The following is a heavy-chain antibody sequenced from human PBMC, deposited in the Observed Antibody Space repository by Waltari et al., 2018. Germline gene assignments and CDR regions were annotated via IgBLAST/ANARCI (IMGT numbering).Heavy chain of an antibody. CDR3: ARDPGFSEFDL. CDR1: GLPFNIYW. V-gene: IGHV3-7*01. Sequence: EVQLVESGGGLVQPGGSLRLSCAASGLPFNIYWMSWVRQAPGKGLEFVANINQDGSEKSYVDSVKGRFTISRDNAKNSMSLQMSSLRAEDAAVYYCARDPGFSEFDLWGQGTLVSISA. J-gene: IGHJ3*01. CDR2: INQDGSEK.